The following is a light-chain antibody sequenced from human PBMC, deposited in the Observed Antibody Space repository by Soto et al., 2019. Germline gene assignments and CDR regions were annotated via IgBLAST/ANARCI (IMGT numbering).Light chain of an antibody. CDR3: QQAHSLTPLT. J-gene: IGKJ4*01. CDR2: AAS. V-gene: IGKV1-12*01. CDR1: QAIDSW. Sequence: DIQMTQSPSSVSASVGDRVTITCRASQAIDSWLVWYQQKPGKAPKFLITAASTLRSGVPSRFSVGGSGTEFTLTISSLQPEDFATYYCQQAHSLTPLTFGGGTKVEI.